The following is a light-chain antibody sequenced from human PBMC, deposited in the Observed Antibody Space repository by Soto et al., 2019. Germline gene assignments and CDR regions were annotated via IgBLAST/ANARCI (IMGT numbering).Light chain of an antibody. CDR3: QQYYATPTWA. V-gene: IGKV4-1*01. CDR1: QSVFYSSNSKNY. Sequence: DIVMTQSPDSLAVSLGERATINCKSSQSVFYSSNSKNYLAWYQQQPGQPPKLLIYWASTRESGVPDRFSGSGSGTDFTLTISSLQAEDVAVYYCQQYYATPTWAFGQGTKVEIK. CDR2: WAS. J-gene: IGKJ1*01.